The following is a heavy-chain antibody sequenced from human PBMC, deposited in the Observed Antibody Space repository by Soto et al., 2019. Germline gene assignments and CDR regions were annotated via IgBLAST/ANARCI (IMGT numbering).Heavy chain of an antibody. D-gene: IGHD3-9*01. Sequence: QVHLVQSGAEVKRAGATVKVSCKAFGYTFTTSGISWIRQAPGKGLEWMGWISPYSGNTKYAQNLQGRVTMTTDTSTNTAYMELRSLRSDDTAVYYCTRHPYDILTGLFDYWGQGTLVTVSS. CDR1: GYTFTTSG. J-gene: IGHJ4*02. CDR3: TRHPYDILTGLFDY. CDR2: ISPYSGNT. V-gene: IGHV1-18*01.